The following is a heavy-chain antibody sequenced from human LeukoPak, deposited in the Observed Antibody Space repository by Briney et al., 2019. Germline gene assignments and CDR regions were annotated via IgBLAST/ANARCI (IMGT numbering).Heavy chain of an antibody. V-gene: IGHV3-48*01. J-gene: IGHJ6*03. D-gene: IGHD6-13*01. CDR2: ISSSSSTI. Sequence: GGSLRLSCAASGFTFSSYSMNWVRQAPGKGLEWVSYISSSSSTIYYADSVKGRFTISRDNAKNSLYLQMNSLRAEDTAVYYCAKDGEWYSSSWDYMDVWGKGTTVTISS. CDR3: AKDGEWYSSSWDYMDV. CDR1: GFTFSSYS.